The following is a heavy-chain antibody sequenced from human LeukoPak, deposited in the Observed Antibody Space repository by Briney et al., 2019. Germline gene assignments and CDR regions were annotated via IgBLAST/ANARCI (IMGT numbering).Heavy chain of an antibody. V-gene: IGHV3-21*01. CDR2: ISSSGSDI. D-gene: IGHD6-13*01. J-gene: IGHJ4*02. Sequence: GGSLRLSCAASGFTFSSYSMNWVRQAPGKGLEWVSSISSSGSDIYYADSVRGRFTISRDNAKNSLYLQMNSLRAEDTAVYYCARVRGFSTRDFDYWGQGTLVTVSS. CDR3: ARVRGFSTRDFDY. CDR1: GFTFSSYS.